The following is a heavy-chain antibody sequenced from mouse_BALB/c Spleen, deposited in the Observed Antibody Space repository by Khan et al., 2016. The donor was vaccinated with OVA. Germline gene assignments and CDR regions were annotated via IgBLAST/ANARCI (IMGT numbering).Heavy chain of an antibody. CDR3: ARSNYYGSGLYAMDY. D-gene: IGHD1-1*01. CDR1: GYTFTSYW. CDR2: IAPGSGST. V-gene: IGHV1S41*01. J-gene: IGHJ4*01. Sequence: DLVMPGAAVTLSCKASGYTFTSYWINWIKQRPGQGLEWIGRIAPGSGSTSSNDMFKGKATLTVDASSSTAYIQLSSLSSEDSAVYFCARSNYYGSGLYAMDYWGHGTSVTVSS.